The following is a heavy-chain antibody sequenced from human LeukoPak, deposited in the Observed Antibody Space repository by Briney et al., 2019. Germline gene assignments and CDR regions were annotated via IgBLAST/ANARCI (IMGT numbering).Heavy chain of an antibody. CDR2: ISGSGIT. CDR1: GFTFSSYA. J-gene: IGHJ4*02. CDR3: AKYPEVWSSTSY. V-gene: IGHV3-23*01. Sequence: PGGSLRLSCAASGFTFSSYAMSWVRQAPGKGLEWVSAISGSGITYYADSVKGRFTISRDNSKNTLYLQMNSLRAEDTAVYYCAKYPEVWSSTSYWGQGTLVTVSS. D-gene: IGHD2-2*01.